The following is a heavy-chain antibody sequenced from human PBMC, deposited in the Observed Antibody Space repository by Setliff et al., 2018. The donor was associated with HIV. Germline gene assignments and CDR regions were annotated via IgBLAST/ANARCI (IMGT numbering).Heavy chain of an antibody. CDR3: ARGRQDSYYDSTSYYWGDAFDI. V-gene: IGHV4-4*09. Sequence: SETLSLTCTVSGGSISSYYWSWIRQPPGKGLEWIGYIYTSGSTNYNPSLKSRVTISVDTSQNRFSLRLTSVTAADTGVYFCARGRQDSYYDSTSYYWGDAFDIWGQGTRVTVSS. CDR2: IYTSGST. J-gene: IGHJ3*02. CDR1: GGSISSYY. D-gene: IGHD3-22*01.